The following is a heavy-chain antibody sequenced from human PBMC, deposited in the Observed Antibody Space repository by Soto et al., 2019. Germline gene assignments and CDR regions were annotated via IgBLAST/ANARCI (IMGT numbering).Heavy chain of an antibody. Sequence: EVQLVESGGGLGKPGGSLRLSCAASGFTFSSYSMNWVRQAPGKGLEWVSSISSSSSYIYYADSVKGRFTISRDNAKNSLYLQMNSLRAEDTAVYYCAREGMHYDSSGLGYWGQGTLVTVSS. V-gene: IGHV3-21*01. D-gene: IGHD3-22*01. CDR3: AREGMHYDSSGLGY. J-gene: IGHJ4*02. CDR2: ISSSSSYI. CDR1: GFTFSSYS.